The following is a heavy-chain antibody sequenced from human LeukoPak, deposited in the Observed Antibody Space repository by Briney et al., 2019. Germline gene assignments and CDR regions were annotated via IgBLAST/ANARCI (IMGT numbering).Heavy chain of an antibody. D-gene: IGHD2-15*01. V-gene: IGHV1-2*02. CDR2: INPNSGDT. J-gene: IGHJ6*03. CDR1: GYTFTGYY. CDR3: AKSMWGYCSGGSCYVPRIYYYYYMDV. Sequence: ASVKVSCKASGYTFTGYYMHWVRQAPGQGLEWMGWINPNSGDTNYAQKFQGRVTMTRDTSISTAYMELSRLRSDDTAVYYCAKSMWGYCSGGSCYVPRIYYYYYMDVWGKGTTVTVSS.